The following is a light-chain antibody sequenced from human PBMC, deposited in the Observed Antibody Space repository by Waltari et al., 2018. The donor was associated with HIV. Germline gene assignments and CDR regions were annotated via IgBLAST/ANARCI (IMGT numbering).Light chain of an antibody. V-gene: IGKV3-15*01. CDR1: QSIATN. CDR3: QQYNNWPYT. CDR2: DAS. J-gene: IGKJ2*01. Sequence: EIVMTQSPATRWLSQGEPVTLSCRTRQSIATNLAWYQQKRGQAPKLLIYDASTGAAGVPPRFSGSGSGTEFNLTIDSLQSDDFAIYYCQQYNNWPYTFARGSKVEVK.